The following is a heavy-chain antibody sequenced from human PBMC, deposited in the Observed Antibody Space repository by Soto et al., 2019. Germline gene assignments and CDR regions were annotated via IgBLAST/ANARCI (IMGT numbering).Heavy chain of an antibody. CDR1: GFTFSNFG. CDR3: AKGSDVARQELYY. D-gene: IGHD2-15*01. J-gene: IGHJ4*02. Sequence: QVQLVESGGGVVQPGRSLRLSCAASGFTFSNFGMHWVRQAPDKGLEWVAAISSDGSDKYYSDSVKGRFTISRDNSKNTLFLQMNSLRVEDTAAYYCAKGSDVARQELYYWGQGTLVTVSS. CDR2: ISSDGSDK. V-gene: IGHV3-30*18.